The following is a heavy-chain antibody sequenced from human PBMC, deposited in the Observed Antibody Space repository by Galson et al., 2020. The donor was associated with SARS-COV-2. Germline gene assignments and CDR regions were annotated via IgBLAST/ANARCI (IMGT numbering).Heavy chain of an antibody. CDR1: GLTFSSYA. CDR3: AKAGGTGDAFDI. D-gene: IGHD3-16*01. J-gene: IGHJ3*02. V-gene: IGHV3-23*01. Sequence: GGSLRLSCAASGLTFSSYAMSWVRQVPGKGLVWVSGISDSGISTYYADSVKGRFTISRDNSKNTPYLQMNSLRAEDTAVYYCAKAGGTGDAFDIWGQGTMVTVSS. CDR2: ISDSGIST.